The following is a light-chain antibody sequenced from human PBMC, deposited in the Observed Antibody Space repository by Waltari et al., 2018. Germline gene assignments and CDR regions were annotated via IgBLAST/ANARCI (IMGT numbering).Light chain of an antibody. V-gene: IGKV3-11*01. CDR3: QQRNNWPLS. CDR1: NSVSVY. J-gene: IGKJ4*01. CDR2: DTS. Sequence: IALTQSPATLSSSPGERATHSCTANNSVSVYLSWYKHKPGQAPRLLIYDTSNRATGIPARFSGSGSETDFTLTISSLEPEDFAVYYCQQRNNWPLSFGGGTKVEIK.